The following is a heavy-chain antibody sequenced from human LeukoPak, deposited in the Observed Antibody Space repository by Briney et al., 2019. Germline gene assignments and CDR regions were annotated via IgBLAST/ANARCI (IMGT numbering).Heavy chain of an antibody. CDR1: GGSISSSSYY. V-gene: IGHV4-39*07. CDR3: ARVSAAGSPYNWFDP. Sequence: SETLSLTCTVSGGSISSSSYYWGWIRQPPGKGLEWIGSIYYSGSTYYNPSLKSRVTISGDTSKNQFSLKLSSVTAADTAVYYCARVSAAGSPYNWFDPWGQGTLVTVSS. CDR2: IYYSGST. J-gene: IGHJ5*02. D-gene: IGHD6-13*01.